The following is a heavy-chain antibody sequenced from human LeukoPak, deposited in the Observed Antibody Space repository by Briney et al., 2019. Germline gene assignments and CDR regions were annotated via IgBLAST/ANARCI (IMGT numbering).Heavy chain of an antibody. CDR2: IGTAGDP. CDR3: ARGGSYYYYGMDV. Sequence: GGSLRLSCAASGFTFSSYDMHWVRHATGKGLEWVSAIGTAGDPYYPGSVKGRFTISRENAKNSLYLQMNGLRAGDTAVYYCARGGSYYYYGMDVWGKGTTVTVSS. V-gene: IGHV3-13*05. J-gene: IGHJ6*04. CDR1: GFTFSSYD.